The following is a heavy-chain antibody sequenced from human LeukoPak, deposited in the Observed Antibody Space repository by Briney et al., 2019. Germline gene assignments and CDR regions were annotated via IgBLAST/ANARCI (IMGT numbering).Heavy chain of an antibody. CDR2: IYYSGST. D-gene: IGHD2-15*01. CDR3: ARPKFCSGGSCFGLFDY. CDR1: GGSISSGGYY. V-gene: IGHV4-31*03. J-gene: IGHJ4*02. Sequence: SETLSLTCTVSGGSISSGGYYWSWIRQHPGKGLEWIGYIYYSGSTYYNPSLKSRVTISVDTSKNQFSLKLSSVTAADTAVYYCARPKFCSGGSCFGLFDYWGQGTLVTVSS.